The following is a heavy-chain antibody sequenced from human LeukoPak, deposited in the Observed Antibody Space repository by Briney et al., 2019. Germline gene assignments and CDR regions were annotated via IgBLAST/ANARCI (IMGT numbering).Heavy chain of an antibody. CDR3: ARGTPPIYYYYYYYMDV. Sequence: MPSETLSLTCTVSGGSISSSNYFWGWIRQPPGKGLEWIGIIYYSGSTYYNASLKSRVTISVDTSNNQFSLKLSSVTAADTAVYYCARGTPPIYYYYYYYMDVWGKGITVTVSS. D-gene: IGHD1-14*01. CDR1: GGSISSSNYF. J-gene: IGHJ6*03. V-gene: IGHV4-39*07. CDR2: IYYSGST.